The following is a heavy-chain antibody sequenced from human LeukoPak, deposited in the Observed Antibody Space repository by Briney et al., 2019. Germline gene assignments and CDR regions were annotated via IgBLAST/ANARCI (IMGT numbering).Heavy chain of an antibody. CDR3: TTRPGGCSSTSCFDY. J-gene: IGHJ4*02. D-gene: IGHD2-2*01. CDR1: GFTFSNAW. Sequence: GGSLSLSCAASGFTFSNAWMSWVRQAPGKGLEWVGRIKSKTDGGTTDYAAPVKGRFTISRDDSKNTLYLQMNSLKTEDTAVYYCTTRPGGCSSTSCFDYWGQGTLVTVSS. V-gene: IGHV3-15*01. CDR2: IKSKTDGGTT.